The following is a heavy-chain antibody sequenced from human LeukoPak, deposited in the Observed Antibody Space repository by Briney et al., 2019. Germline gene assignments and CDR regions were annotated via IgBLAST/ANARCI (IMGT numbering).Heavy chain of an antibody. J-gene: IGHJ3*02. Sequence: SETLSLTCTVSGGSISSYYWSWIRQPPGKGLEWIGYIYYSGSTNYNPSLKSRVTISVDTSKNQFSLKLSSVTAADTAVYYCARRSRTYYYDSSGYHDAFDIWGQGTMVTVSS. CDR1: GGSISSYY. V-gene: IGHV4-59*12. D-gene: IGHD3-22*01. CDR2: IYYSGST. CDR3: ARRSRTYYYDSSGYHDAFDI.